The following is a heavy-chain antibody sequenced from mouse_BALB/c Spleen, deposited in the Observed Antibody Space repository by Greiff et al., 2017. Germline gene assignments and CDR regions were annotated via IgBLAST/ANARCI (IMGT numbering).Heavy chain of an antibody. CDR1: GFTFNTNA. J-gene: IGHJ3*01. CDR3: VRDDYYGSSSFAY. CDR2: IRSKSNNYAT. V-gene: IGHV10S3*01. D-gene: IGHD1-1*01. Sequence: EVHLVESGGGLVQPKGSLKLSCAASGFTFNTNAMNWVRQAPGKGLEWVARIRSKSNNYATYYADSVKDRFTISRDDSQSMLYLQMNNLKTEDTAMYYCVRDDYYGSSSFAYWGQGTLVTVSA.